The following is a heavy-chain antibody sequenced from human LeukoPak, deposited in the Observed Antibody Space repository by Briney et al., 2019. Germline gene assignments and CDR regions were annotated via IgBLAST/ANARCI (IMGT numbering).Heavy chain of an antibody. CDR1: GFTFSSYN. CDR2: ISSSSSYI. D-gene: IGHD3-10*01. J-gene: IGHJ3*02. V-gene: IGHV3-21*01. Sequence: GGSLRLSCGASGFTFSSYNMNWVRQAPGKGLEWVSSISSSSSYIYYGDSVKGRFTISRDNAKNSLYLQMNSLRAEDTAVYSCARIKEYGFDIWGQGTMVTVSS. CDR3: ARIKEYGFDI.